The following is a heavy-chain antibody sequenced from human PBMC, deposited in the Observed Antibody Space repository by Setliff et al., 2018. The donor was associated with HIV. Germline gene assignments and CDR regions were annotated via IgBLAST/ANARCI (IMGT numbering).Heavy chain of an antibody. D-gene: IGHD5-12*01. V-gene: IGHV4-59*01. CDR2: IYNSGYS. CDR1: GVSISNYY. CDR3: ARGDGYRANDAFYDTGMDV. J-gene: IGHJ6*02. Sequence: PSETLSLTCEVSGVSISNYYWSWIRQPPGKGLEWIGYIYNSGYSNSKPSLKSRVTISLDTSKNHFSLRLNSVTAADTAVYYCARGDGYRANDAFYDTGMDVWGQGITVTVSS.